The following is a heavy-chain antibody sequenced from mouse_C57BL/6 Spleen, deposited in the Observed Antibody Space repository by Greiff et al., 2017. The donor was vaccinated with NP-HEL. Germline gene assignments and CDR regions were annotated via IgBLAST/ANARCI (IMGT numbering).Heavy chain of an antibody. D-gene: IGHD2-4*01. CDR1: GYTFTSYG. CDR3: ARSERLRRGYYAMDY. Sequence: QVHVKQSGAELARPGASVKLSCKASGYTFTSYGISWVKQRTGQGLEWIGEIYPRSGNTYYNEKFKGKATLTADKSSSTAYMELRSLTSEDSAVYFCARSERLRRGYYAMDYWGQGTSVTVSS. CDR2: IYPRSGNT. V-gene: IGHV1-81*01. J-gene: IGHJ4*01.